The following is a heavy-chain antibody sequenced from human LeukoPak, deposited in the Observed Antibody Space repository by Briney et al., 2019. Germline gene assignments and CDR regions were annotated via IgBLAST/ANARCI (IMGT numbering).Heavy chain of an antibody. V-gene: IGHV3-33*01. Sequence: PGGSLRLSCATSGFTFSDYAMHWVRQAPGKGPEWVAIIWYDGSIKYYEESVKGRFTISRDDSKNTVYLQMNSLRVEDTALYFCARSYGDYAPDYWGQGTLVTVSS. CDR1: GFTFSDYA. D-gene: IGHD4-17*01. J-gene: IGHJ4*02. CDR3: ARSYGDYAPDY. CDR2: IWYDGSIK.